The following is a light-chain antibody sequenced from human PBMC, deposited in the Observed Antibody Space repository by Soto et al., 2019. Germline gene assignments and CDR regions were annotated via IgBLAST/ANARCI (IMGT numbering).Light chain of an antibody. Sequence: DVVMTQSPDSLSVSLGERATINCKASQSVLYSSNNKNSLAWYQKKPGQPPKLLVYWASTRESGVPDRFSGSGSGTDFTLTISSLRAEDVAVYYCQQYYSTPFTFGPGTNVDIK. CDR3: QQYYSTPFT. J-gene: IGKJ3*01. V-gene: IGKV4-1*01. CDR1: QSVLYSSNNKNS. CDR2: WAS.